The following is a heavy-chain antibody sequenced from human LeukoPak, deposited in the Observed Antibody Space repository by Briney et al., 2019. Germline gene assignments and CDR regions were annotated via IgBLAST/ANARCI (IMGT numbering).Heavy chain of an antibody. D-gene: IGHD5-18*01. J-gene: IGHJ3*02. CDR2: ISAYNGNT. CDR3: ARPEYSSDAFDI. Sequence: ASVKVSCKASGYTSTSYGISRVRQAPGQGLEWMGWISAYNGNTNYAQKLQGRVTMTTDTSTSTAYMELRSLRSDDTAVYYCARPEYSSDAFDIWGQGTMVTVSS. V-gene: IGHV1-18*01. CDR1: GYTSTSYG.